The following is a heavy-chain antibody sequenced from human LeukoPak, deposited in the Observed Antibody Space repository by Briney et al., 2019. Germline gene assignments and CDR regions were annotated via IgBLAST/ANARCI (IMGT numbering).Heavy chain of an antibody. D-gene: IGHD2-15*01. CDR1: GFTFSSYA. CDR3: AKPNRYCSGGSCYVVDY. CDR2: ISGSGGST. V-gene: IGHV3-23*01. J-gene: IGHJ4*02. Sequence: GGSLRLSCAASGFTFSSYAMSWVRQAPGKGLEWVSAISGSGGSTYYADSVKGRFTISRDNSKNTLYLQMNSLRAEDTAVYYCAKPNRYCSGGSCYVVDYWGQGTLVTVSS.